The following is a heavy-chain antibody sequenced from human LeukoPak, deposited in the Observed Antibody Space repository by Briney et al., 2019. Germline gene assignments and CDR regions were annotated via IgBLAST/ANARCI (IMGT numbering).Heavy chain of an antibody. J-gene: IGHJ4*02. CDR1: GDSVSGSPAV. CDR2: AYYRSKWFI. D-gene: IGHD3-10*01. CDR3: ARGAVRGGTNFDY. Sequence: SQTLALTCAISGDSVSGSPAVWNWIRQSPSRGLEWLVRAYYRSKWFIDYALSVKGRITITPDTSKNQFSLQLNSVTAEDTAVYYCARGAVRGGTNFDYWGQGTLVTVSS. V-gene: IGHV6-1*01.